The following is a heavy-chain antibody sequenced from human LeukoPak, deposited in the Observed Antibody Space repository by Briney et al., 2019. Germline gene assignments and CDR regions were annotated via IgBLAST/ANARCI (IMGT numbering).Heavy chain of an antibody. V-gene: IGHV3-21*01. J-gene: IGHJ3*02. Sequence: GGSLRLSCAASGFTFDDYGMSWVRQAPGKGLEWVSSISGSSNYIYYADSVKGRFTISRGNAKNSLYLQMSSLRVEDTAVYYCARDESGDNDAFDIWGQGTTVTVSS. CDR3: ARDESGDNDAFDI. CDR1: GFTFDDYG. D-gene: IGHD2-21*01. CDR2: ISGSSNYI.